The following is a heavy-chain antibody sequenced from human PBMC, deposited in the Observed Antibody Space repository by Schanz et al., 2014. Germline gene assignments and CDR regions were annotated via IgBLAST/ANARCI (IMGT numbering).Heavy chain of an antibody. CDR1: GITFSSHS. V-gene: IGHV3-48*01. CDR2: ITYNGGTI. Sequence: VHLVESGGGLVQPGGSLRLSCAASGITFSSHSFNWVRQAPGKGLEWISYITYNGGTIYYADSVKGRVTISRDNAKNSLYLEMNNLGAEDSAVYYCASPALWLDDNRFDPWGQGTLVTVSS. CDR3: ASPALWLDDNRFDP. D-gene: IGHD5-12*01. J-gene: IGHJ5*02.